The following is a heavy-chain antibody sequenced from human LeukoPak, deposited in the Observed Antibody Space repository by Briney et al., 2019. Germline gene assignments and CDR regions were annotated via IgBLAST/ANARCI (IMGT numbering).Heavy chain of an antibody. CDR1: GYTFTTYA. CDR2: INTDTGNP. V-gene: IGHV7-4-1*02. Sequence: ASVKVSCKASGYTFTTYAINWVRQAPGQGLEWIGWINTDTGNPTYAQGFTGRFVFSLDTSVSTAYLQISSLKAEDTAVYYCARARGASLWFGELWPDPWGQGTLVTVSS. D-gene: IGHD3-10*01. J-gene: IGHJ5*02. CDR3: ARARGASLWFGELWPDP.